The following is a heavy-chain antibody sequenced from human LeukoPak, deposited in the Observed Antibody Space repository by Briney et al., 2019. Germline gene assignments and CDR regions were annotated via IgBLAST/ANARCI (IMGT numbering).Heavy chain of an antibody. D-gene: IGHD4-17*01. J-gene: IGHJ4*02. V-gene: IGHV3-11*04. CDR3: ARDLTTASDH. CDR1: GFTFSDYY. CDR2: ISGGSTTI. Sequence: GGSLRLSCAASGFTFSDYYMSWIRQAPGKGLDWVSYISGGSTTIYYADSVKGRFTISRDNTKNSLYLQMNSLRAEDTAVYYCARDLTTASDHWGQGTLVTVS.